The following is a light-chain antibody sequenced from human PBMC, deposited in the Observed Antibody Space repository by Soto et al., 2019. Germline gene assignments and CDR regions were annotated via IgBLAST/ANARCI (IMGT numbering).Light chain of an antibody. CDR2: DAS. V-gene: IGKV1-5*01. J-gene: IGKJ1*01. CDR3: QQYNSYSRT. Sequence: DIQMTQSPSTLSASVGDRVTITCRASQSISSWLAWYQQKPGKAPQLLIYDASSLESGVPSRFSGSGSGTEFTLTISSLQPDDFATYYCQQYNSYSRTFRQGTKVEIK. CDR1: QSISSW.